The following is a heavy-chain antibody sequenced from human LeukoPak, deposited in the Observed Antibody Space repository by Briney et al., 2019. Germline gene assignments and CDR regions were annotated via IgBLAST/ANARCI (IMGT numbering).Heavy chain of an antibody. J-gene: IGHJ6*03. Sequence: AGGSLRLSCAASGFTFSSYWMSWVRQAPGRGLEWVANIKQDGSEKYYVDSVKGRFTISRDNAKNSLYLQMNSLRAEDTAVYYCARDSSTFGVVIYYYYYYMDVWGKGTTVTVSS. D-gene: IGHD3-3*01. CDR2: IKQDGSEK. CDR3: ARDSSTFGVVIYYYYYYMDV. CDR1: GFTFSSYW. V-gene: IGHV3-7*01.